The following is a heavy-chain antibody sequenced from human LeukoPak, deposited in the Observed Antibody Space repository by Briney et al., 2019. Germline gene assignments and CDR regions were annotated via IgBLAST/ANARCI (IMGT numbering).Heavy chain of an antibody. CDR3: ARVIWLTANWFDP. CDR2: IYYSGST. CDR1: GGSISSGGYY. V-gene: IGHV4-39*07. Sequence: PSQTLSLTCTVSGGSISSGGYYWGWIRQPPGKGLEWIGSIYYSGSTYYNPSLKSRVTISVDTSKNQFSLKLSSVTAADTAVYYCARVIWLTANWFDPWGQGTLVTVSS. J-gene: IGHJ5*02. D-gene: IGHD3-10*01.